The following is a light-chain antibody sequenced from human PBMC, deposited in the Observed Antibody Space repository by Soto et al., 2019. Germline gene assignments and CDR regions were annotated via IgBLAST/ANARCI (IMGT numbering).Light chain of an antibody. Sequence: EILLTQSPATLSLSPGERAIISCRASQSVSTFLAWFQQKPGQPPRLLIYNASNRTTGIPARFSGSGSGTDFTLTISSLEPEDFAVYYCQQRGDWPPITFGQGTRLEI. CDR2: NAS. J-gene: IGKJ5*01. CDR3: QQRGDWPPIT. V-gene: IGKV3-11*01. CDR1: QSVSTF.